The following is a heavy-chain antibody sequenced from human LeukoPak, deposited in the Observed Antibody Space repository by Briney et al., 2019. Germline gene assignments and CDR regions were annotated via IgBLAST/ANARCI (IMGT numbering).Heavy chain of an antibody. Sequence: GASVKVSCKASGGTFISYAISWVRQAPGQGLEWMGGIIPIFGTANYAQKFQGRVTITTDESTSTAYMELSSLRSEDTAVYYCARSGYSYDYFDYWGQGTLVTVSS. D-gene: IGHD5-18*01. J-gene: IGHJ4*02. CDR2: IIPIFGTA. CDR3: ARSGYSYDYFDY. CDR1: GGTFISYA. V-gene: IGHV1-69*05.